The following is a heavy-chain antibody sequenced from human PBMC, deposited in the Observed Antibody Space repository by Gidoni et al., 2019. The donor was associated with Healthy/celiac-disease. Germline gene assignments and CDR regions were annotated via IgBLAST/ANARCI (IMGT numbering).Heavy chain of an antibody. CDR3: AREGPNMTIFGVVIGAFDI. Sequence: EVQLVESGGGLVQPGGSLRLSCAASGFTFSSTSRNCVRQAPGKGLEWVSSISSSSSYIYYADSVKGRFNISRDNAKNSLYLQMNSLRAEDTAVYYCAREGPNMTIFGVVIGAFDIWGQGTMVTVSS. CDR1: GFTFSSTS. J-gene: IGHJ3*02. CDR2: ISSSSSYI. V-gene: IGHV3-21*01. D-gene: IGHD3-3*01.